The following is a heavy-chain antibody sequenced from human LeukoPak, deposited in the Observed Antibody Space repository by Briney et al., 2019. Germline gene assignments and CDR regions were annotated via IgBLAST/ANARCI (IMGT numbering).Heavy chain of an antibody. J-gene: IGHJ4*02. Sequence: GRSLRLSCATSGFTFSSYAIHWVRQAPGKGLEWVAVISYEGDNKYYADSVKGRFTISRDNSKNTLYLQMNSLRPEDTAVYYCARDQGLLVVAGRFGYWGQGTLVTVSS. CDR2: ISYEGDNK. D-gene: IGHD6-19*01. CDR1: GFTFSSYA. V-gene: IGHV3-30-3*01. CDR3: ARDQGLLVVAGRFGY.